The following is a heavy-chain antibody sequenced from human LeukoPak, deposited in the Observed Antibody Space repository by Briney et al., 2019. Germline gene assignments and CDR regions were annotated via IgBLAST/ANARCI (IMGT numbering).Heavy chain of an antibody. CDR2: INPSGGST. D-gene: IGHD6-13*01. V-gene: IGHV1-46*01. Sequence: ASVKVSCKASGYTFTSYYMHWVRQAPGQGLEWMGIINPSGGSTSYAQKFQGRVTMTRDTSTSAVYMELSSLRSEDTAVYYCAKDSYIAAAGMDWGQGTLVTVSS. CDR3: AKDSYIAAAGMD. J-gene: IGHJ4*02. CDR1: GYTFTSYY.